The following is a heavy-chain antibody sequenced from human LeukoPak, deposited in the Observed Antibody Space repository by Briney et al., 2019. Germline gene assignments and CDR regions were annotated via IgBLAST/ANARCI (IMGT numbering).Heavy chain of an antibody. CDR2: INHSGST. CDR1: GGSFSGYY. V-gene: IGHV4-34*01. CDR3: ARSRGGYRKDFDY. Sequence: SETLSLTCAVYGGSFSGYYWSWIRQPPGKGLEWIGEINHSGSTNYNPSLKSRVTISVDTSMNQFSLKLSSVTAADTAVYYCARSRGGYRKDFDYWGQGTLVTVSS. J-gene: IGHJ4*02. D-gene: IGHD1-26*01.